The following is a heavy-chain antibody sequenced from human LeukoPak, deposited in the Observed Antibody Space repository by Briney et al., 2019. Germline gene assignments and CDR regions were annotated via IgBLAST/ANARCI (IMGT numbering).Heavy chain of an antibody. CDR1: GGSISSSSYY. J-gene: IGHJ4*02. V-gene: IGHV4-39*01. CDR2: IYYSGST. Sequence: SETLSLTCTVSGGSISSSSYYWGWLRQPPGKGLEWLGSIYYSGSTYYNPSLKSRVTISVDTSKNQFSLKLSSVTAADTAVYYCARGRFTMVRGAPDYWGQGTLVTVSS. D-gene: IGHD3-10*01. CDR3: ARGRFTMVRGAPDY.